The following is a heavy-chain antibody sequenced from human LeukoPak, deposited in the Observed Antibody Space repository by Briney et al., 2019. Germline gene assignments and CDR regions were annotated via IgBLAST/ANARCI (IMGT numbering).Heavy chain of an antibody. V-gene: IGHV1-3*01. CDR3: ARAFMVRGAYDY. CDR2: INAGNGNT. D-gene: IGHD3-10*01. J-gene: IGHJ4*02. CDR1: GYTFTSYA. Sequence: VASVKVSCKASGYTFTSYAMHWVRQAPGQRLEWMGWINAGNGNTKYSQKSQGRVTITRDTSASTAYMELSSLRSEDTAVYYCARAFMVRGAYDYWGQGTLVTVSS.